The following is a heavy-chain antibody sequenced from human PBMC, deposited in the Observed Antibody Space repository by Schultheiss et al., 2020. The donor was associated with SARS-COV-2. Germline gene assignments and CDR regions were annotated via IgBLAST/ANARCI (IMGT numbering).Heavy chain of an antibody. J-gene: IGHJ6*02. Sequence: ASVKVSCKASGYTFTSYDINWVRQAPGQGLEWMGWINPNSGGTNYAQKFQGWVTMTRDTSISTAYMELSRLRSDDTAVYYCARDLMFCSGGSCYQSYYYGMDVWGQGTTVTVSS. CDR1: GYTFTSYD. CDR3: ARDLMFCSGGSCYQSYYYGMDV. CDR2: INPNSGGT. V-gene: IGHV1-2*04. D-gene: IGHD2-15*01.